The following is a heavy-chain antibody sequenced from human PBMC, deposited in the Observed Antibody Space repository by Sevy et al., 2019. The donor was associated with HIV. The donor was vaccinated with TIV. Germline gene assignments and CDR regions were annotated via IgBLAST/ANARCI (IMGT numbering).Heavy chain of an antibody. CDR2: INTNTGNP. CDR3: ARDMVMVQGVKDYYGMDV. Sequence: ASLKVSCKASGYTFTSYAMNWVRQAPGQGLEWMGWINTNTGNPTYAQGFTGRFVFSLDTSVSTAYLQISSLKAEDTAVYYCARDMVMVQGVKDYYGMDVWGQGTTVTISS. D-gene: IGHD3-10*01. J-gene: IGHJ6*02. CDR1: GYTFTSYA. V-gene: IGHV7-4-1*02.